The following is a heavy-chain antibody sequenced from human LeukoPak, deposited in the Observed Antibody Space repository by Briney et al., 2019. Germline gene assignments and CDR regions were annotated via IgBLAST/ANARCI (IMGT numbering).Heavy chain of an antibody. J-gene: IGHJ4*02. CDR2: IRYDGSDK. D-gene: IGHD3-16*01. CDR1: GFTFSYYG. CDR3: AKMVAMIGFGHYLDS. V-gene: IGHV3-30*02. Sequence: GGSLRLSCAASGFTFSYYGMHWARQAPGKGLEWVAFIRYDGSDKYYADSVKGRFTISRDNSKNMLYLQMNSLRAEATAVYYCAKMVAMIGFGHYLDSWGQGTLVTVSS.